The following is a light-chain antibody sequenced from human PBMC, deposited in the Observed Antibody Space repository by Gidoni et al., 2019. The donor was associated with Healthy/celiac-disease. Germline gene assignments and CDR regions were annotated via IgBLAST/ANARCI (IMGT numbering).Light chain of an antibody. Sequence: DIQMTQSPSSLSASVGDRVTITCRASQSISSHLNWYQQKPVKAPKLLIYAASSLQSGVPSRFSGSGSGTDFTITISSLQPEDFATYYCQQSYSTPWTFGQGTKVEIK. CDR3: QQSYSTPWT. CDR1: QSISSH. V-gene: IGKV1-39*01. CDR2: AAS. J-gene: IGKJ1*01.